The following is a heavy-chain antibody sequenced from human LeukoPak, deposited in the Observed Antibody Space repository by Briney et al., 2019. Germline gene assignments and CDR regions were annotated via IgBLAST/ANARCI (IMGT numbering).Heavy chain of an antibody. Sequence: SETLFLTCTVSGGSISSYYWSWIRQPPGKGLEWIGYIYYSGSTNYNPTLKSRVTISVDTSKNQFSLKLSSVTAADTAVYYCARGPDDYGTDYWGQGTLVTVSS. CDR2: IYYSGST. D-gene: IGHD4-17*01. CDR1: GGSISSYY. V-gene: IGHV4-59*01. CDR3: ARGPDDYGTDY. J-gene: IGHJ4*02.